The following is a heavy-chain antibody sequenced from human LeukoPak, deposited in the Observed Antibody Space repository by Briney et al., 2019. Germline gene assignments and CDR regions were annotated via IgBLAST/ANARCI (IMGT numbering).Heavy chain of an antibody. Sequence: SETLSLTCTVSGDSVISSYWSWIRQPPGKGLEWIGYIYYSGSTNYNPSLKSRVTISIDTSKNQFSLNLSSVTAADTAVYYCAKLGSGGTYRFAVFYYWGQGTLVTVSS. CDR3: AKLGSGGTYRFAVFYY. D-gene: IGHD6-25*01. V-gene: IGHV4-59*02. CDR2: IYYSGST. CDR1: GDSVISSY. J-gene: IGHJ4*02.